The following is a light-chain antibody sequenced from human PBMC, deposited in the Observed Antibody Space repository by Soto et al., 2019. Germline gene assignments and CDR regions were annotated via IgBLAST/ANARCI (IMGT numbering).Light chain of an antibody. CDR1: QSISSY. CDR3: QQNYSATWT. CDR2: TAS. V-gene: IGKV1-39*01. Sequence: DIQMTQSPSSLSASVGDRVTITCRAGQSISSYLNWYQQKPGKAPKLLIYTASTLQSGVPSRFSGSGSETDFTLTISSLQPEDFATYSCQQNYSATWTFGQGTKVDIK. J-gene: IGKJ1*01.